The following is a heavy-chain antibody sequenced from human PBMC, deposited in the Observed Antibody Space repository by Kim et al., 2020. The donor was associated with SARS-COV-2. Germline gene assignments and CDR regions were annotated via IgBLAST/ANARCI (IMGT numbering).Heavy chain of an antibody. Sequence: GGSLRHSCAASGFTFSNAWMNWVRQAPGKGLEWVGRIKSKTEGGTADYAAPVKGRFTISRDDSKNTLYLQMNSLRTEDTAVYYCTTVGSLGLRYFDWLSNWGQGTLVTVSS. D-gene: IGHD3-9*01. CDR3: TTVGSLGLRYFDWLSN. J-gene: IGHJ4*02. V-gene: IGHV3-15*01. CDR2: IKSKTEGGTA. CDR1: GFTFSNAW.